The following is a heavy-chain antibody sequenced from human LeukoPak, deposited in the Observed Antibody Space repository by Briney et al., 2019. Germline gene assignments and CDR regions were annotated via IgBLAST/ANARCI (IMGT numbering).Heavy chain of an antibody. J-gene: IGHJ4*02. CDR1: GFTFGDYA. CDR2: IRSKAYGGTT. D-gene: IGHD3-22*01. CDR3: TRVHYYYDSSGYMAGY. V-gene: IGHV3-49*03. Sequence: PGRSLRLTCTASGFTFGDYAMSWFRQAPVKGVEWVGFIRSKAYGGTTEYAASVKGRFNIPRDDSKSIAYLQMNSLKTEHTAVYYCTRVHYYYDSSGYMAGYWGQGTLVTVSS.